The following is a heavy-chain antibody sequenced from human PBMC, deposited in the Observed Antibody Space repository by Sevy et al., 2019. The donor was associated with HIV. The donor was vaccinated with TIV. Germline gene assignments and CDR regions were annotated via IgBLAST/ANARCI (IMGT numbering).Heavy chain of an antibody. J-gene: IGHJ4*02. V-gene: IGHV3-49*03. CDR1: GFTFSDYA. D-gene: IGHD4-17*01. Sequence: GGSLRLSCKASGFTFSDYAMNWFRQAPGKGLEWIGFIRSKAYGETSEYAASVKGRFTISRDDSKNIAYLQLNRLKTEDTAVYYCARERAYGDDDFGSWGQGTLVTVSS. CDR2: IRSKAYGETS. CDR3: ARERAYGDDDFGS.